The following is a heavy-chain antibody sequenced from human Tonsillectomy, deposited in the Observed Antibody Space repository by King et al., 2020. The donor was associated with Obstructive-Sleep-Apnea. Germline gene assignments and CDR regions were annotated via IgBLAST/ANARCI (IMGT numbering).Heavy chain of an antibody. CDR2: IYYSGST. CDR1: GGSIGSGGYY. D-gene: IGHD2-15*01. J-gene: IGHJ4*02. Sequence: VQLQESGPVLVKPSQTLSLTSTVSGGSIGSGGYYLRWISQHPGKGLEWIGYIYYSGSTYHNPSLKSRVTRSVDTSKNQFSLQLSSVTAADTAVYYCARYCSGGSCYSHDYWGQGTLVTVSS. CDR3: ARYCSGGSCYSHDY. V-gene: IGHV4-31*03.